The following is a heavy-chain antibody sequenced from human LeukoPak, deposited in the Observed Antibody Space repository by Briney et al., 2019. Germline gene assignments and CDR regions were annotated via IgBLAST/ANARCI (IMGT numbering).Heavy chain of an antibody. Sequence: PLQTLSLTCTVSGGSISSGGYYWTWIRQHPGKGLEWIGYIYYSGSTSYNPSLKSRVTISLDTSKNQFSLKLSSVTAADTAVYYCAIQDYCGTSGYWGQGTPVSVSS. J-gene: IGHJ4*02. CDR2: IYYSGST. D-gene: IGHD4-23*01. CDR1: GGSISSGGYY. CDR3: AIQDYCGTSGY. V-gene: IGHV4-31*03.